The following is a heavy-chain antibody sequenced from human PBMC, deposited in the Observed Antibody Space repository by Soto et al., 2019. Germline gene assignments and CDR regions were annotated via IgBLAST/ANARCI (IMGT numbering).Heavy chain of an antibody. Sequence: LTCTVSGGSISSGDYYWSWIRQPPGKGLEWIGYIYYSGSTHYNPSLKSRVTISVDTSKNQFSLKLRSVTAADTAVYYCARAKYSSSWHPLYFQHWGQGTLVTVSS. CDR2: IYYSGST. V-gene: IGHV4-30-4*01. CDR3: ARAKYSSSWHPLYFQH. J-gene: IGHJ1*01. D-gene: IGHD6-13*01. CDR1: GGSISSGDYY.